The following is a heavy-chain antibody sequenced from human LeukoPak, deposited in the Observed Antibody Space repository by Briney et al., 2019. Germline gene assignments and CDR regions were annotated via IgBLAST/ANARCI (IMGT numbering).Heavy chain of an antibody. CDR1: GFTFSSYA. J-gene: IGHJ4*02. D-gene: IGHD6-19*01. CDR3: ARVGYSSGCCYFDY. CDR2: ISSNGGST. V-gene: IGHV3-64*01. Sequence: GGSLRLSCVASGFTFSSYAMHWVRQAPGKGLEYVSAISSNGGSTYYANSVKGRFTISRDNSKNTLYLQMGSLRAEDMAVYYCARVGYSSGCCYFDYWGQGTLVTVSS.